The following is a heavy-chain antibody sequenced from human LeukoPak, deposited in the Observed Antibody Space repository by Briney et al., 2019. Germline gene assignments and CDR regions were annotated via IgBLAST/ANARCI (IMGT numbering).Heavy chain of an antibody. V-gene: IGHV1-2*02. CDR2: INPNSGGT. CDR1: GYTFTAYY. D-gene: IGHD3-16*01. Sequence: ASVKVSCKASGYTFTAYYMHWMRRAPGQGLEWMGWINPNSGGTDFAQKFQGRVTMTRDASISTVYMELSRLRSDDTAVYICAKDRGEPYYFDSWGQETQVTVSP. J-gene: IGHJ4*02. CDR3: AKDRGEPYYFDS.